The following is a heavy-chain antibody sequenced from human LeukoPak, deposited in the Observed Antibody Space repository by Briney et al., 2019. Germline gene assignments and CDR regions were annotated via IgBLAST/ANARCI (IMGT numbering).Heavy chain of an antibody. Sequence: GRSLRLSCAASGFTFDDYAMHWVRQAPGKGLEWVSGISWNSGSIGYVESVKGRFTISRDNSKNTLYLQMNSLRAEDTAVYYCAKDLGHRTFGDGFDYWGQGTLVTVSS. V-gene: IGHV3-9*01. J-gene: IGHJ4*02. CDR1: GFTFDDYA. CDR2: ISWNSGSI. D-gene: IGHD3-10*01. CDR3: AKDLGHRTFGDGFDY.